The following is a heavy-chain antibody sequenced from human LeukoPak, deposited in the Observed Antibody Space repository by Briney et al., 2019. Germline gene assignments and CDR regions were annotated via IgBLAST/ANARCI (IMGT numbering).Heavy chain of an antibody. CDR3: ARRKDSSRWNGRDNWFDP. V-gene: IGHV4-59*08. CDR1: GDSIRNYY. J-gene: IGHJ5*02. Sequence: SETLSLTCTVSGDSIRNYYWNWIRQTPGKGLEWIGYIDYSGRTLYNPSFESRVTISRDTSKTQLSLKLSSVTAADTAVYYCARRKDSSRWNGRDNWFDPWGQGTLVTVSS. D-gene: IGHD3-22*01. CDR2: IDYSGRT.